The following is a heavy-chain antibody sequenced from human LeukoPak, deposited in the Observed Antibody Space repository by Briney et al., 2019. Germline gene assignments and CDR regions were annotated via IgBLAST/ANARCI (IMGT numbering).Heavy chain of an antibody. CDR1: ADSLSSGGHY. CDR2: IHHSGSS. D-gene: IGHD3-10*01. V-gene: IGHV4-31*03. CDR3: ARGGNRFGGFYFDY. Sequence: PSQTLSLTCTVSADSLSSGGHYWAWIRQLPGKGLESIGFIHHSGSSRHNPSLKDRVAISVDASRRQFALRLSSVTAADTVIYYCARGGNRFGGFYFDYWGQGIQVIVSS. J-gene: IGHJ4*02.